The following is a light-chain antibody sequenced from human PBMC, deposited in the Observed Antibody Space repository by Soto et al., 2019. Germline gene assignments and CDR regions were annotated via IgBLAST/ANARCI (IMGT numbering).Light chain of an antibody. J-gene: IGKJ3*01. V-gene: IGKV3-20*01. CDR1: QSVSSGY. CDR3: QQYDRSLFT. Sequence: EIVLTQSPGTLSLSPGERATLSCRASQSVSSGYLAWYQQKPGQAPRLLIYGASSRAIGIPDRFSGSGSGTDFTLTISRLEPEDFAVYYCQQYDRSLFTFGPGTKVDIK. CDR2: GAS.